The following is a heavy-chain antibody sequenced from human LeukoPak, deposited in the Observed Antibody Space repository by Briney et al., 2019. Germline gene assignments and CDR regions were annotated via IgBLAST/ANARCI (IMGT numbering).Heavy chain of an antibody. Sequence: SETLSLTCTVSGGSISSGSYYWSWLRQPAGKGLEWIGRVYTSGSTNYNPSLKSRVTISVDTSKNQFSLKLSSVTAADTAVYYCARGSRSYDSSGYYYDPAERKPDYWGQGTLVTVSS. J-gene: IGHJ4*02. CDR3: ARGSRSYDSSGYYYDPAERKPDY. D-gene: IGHD3-22*01. V-gene: IGHV4-61*02. CDR1: GGSISSGSYY. CDR2: VYTSGST.